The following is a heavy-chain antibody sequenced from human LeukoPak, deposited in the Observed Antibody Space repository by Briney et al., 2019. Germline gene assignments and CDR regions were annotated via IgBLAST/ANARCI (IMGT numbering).Heavy chain of an antibody. Sequence: GGSLRLSCAASGFTFNTYWMYWVRQAPGKGLVWVSRINSDGSSTDYADSVKGRFTISRDNAKNTLYLQMNSLRVEDTALYYCARETPDSSSWTAFDFWGQGTLVTVSS. D-gene: IGHD6-13*01. CDR2: INSDGSST. CDR3: ARETPDSSSWTAFDF. CDR1: GFTFNTYW. V-gene: IGHV3-74*01. J-gene: IGHJ4*02.